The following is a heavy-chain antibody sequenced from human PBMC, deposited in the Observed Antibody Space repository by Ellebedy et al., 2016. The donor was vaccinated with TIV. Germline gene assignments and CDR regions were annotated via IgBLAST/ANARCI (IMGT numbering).Heavy chain of an antibody. D-gene: IGHD3-10*01. CDR2: ISYNGGEV. CDR3: ARFSRGAPFADYLYYMDV. Sequence: GESLKISCAASGFAYGGFAMNWVRQAPGKGLEWVSSISYNGGEVFYADSVKGRFTISRDNAMNSLYLHINSLRAEDTAVYYCARFSRGAPFADYLYYMDVWGEGTTVIVSS. J-gene: IGHJ6*03. CDR1: GFAYGGFA. V-gene: IGHV3-21*01.